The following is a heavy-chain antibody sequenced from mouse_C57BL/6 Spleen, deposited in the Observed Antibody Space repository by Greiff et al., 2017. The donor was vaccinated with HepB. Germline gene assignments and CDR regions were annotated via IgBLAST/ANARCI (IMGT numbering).Heavy chain of an antibody. J-gene: IGHJ2*01. D-gene: IGHD1-1*01. V-gene: IGHV1-50*01. CDR1: GYTFTSYW. CDR3: LITKVVDY. CDR2: IDPSDSYT. Sequence: QVQLQQPGAELVKPGASVKLSCKASGYTFTSYWMQWVKQRPGQGLEWIGEIDPSDSYTNYNQKFKGKATLTVDTSSSTAYMQLSSLTSEDSAVYYCLITKVVDYWGQGTTLTVSS.